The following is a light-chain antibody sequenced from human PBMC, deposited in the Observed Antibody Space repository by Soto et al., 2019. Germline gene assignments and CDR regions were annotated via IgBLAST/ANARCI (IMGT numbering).Light chain of an antibody. V-gene: IGKV1-5*03. J-gene: IGKJ1*01. CDR3: QHRSHWSGA. CDR2: EVS. Sequence: SHITLVSSSLSASVVHRVNNTYATSHIFKTWLAWYQHKPGQAPKLLIYEVSNWATGIPARFSGSGSGTDFSLTISSLQPEDFAAYYCQHRSHWSGAFGQGTKVDIK. CDR1: HIFKTW.